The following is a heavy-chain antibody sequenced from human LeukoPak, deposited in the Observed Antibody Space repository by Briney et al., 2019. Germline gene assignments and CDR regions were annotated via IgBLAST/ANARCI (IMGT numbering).Heavy chain of an antibody. Sequence: GASVKVSCKASGYTFTSYGISWVRQAPGQGLEWMGRISAYNGNTNYAQKLQGRVTMTTDTSTSTAYMELRSLRSDDTAVYYCARSLAAPYYYYYMDVWGKGTTVTVSS. D-gene: IGHD2-15*01. CDR2: ISAYNGNT. V-gene: IGHV1-18*01. CDR3: ARSLAAPYYYYYMDV. J-gene: IGHJ6*03. CDR1: GYTFTSYG.